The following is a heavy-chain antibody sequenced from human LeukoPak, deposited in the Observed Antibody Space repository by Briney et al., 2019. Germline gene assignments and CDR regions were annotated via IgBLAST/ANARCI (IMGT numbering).Heavy chain of an antibody. CDR3: AGYDHSNYLAY. J-gene: IGHJ4*02. Sequence: PSETLSLTCTVSGVSISSNYWSWIRQPPGKGLEWNGLEWIGYIHANGDTKYNPSLNSRVTISLDSSRSQLSLNLTAADTALYFCAGYDHSNYLAYWGQGIPVTVSS. CDR2: IHANGDT. D-gene: IGHD4-11*01. CDR1: GVSISSNY. V-gene: IGHV4-4*08.